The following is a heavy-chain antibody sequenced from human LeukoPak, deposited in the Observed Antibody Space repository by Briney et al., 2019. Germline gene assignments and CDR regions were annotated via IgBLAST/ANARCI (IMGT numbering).Heavy chain of an antibody. Sequence: GGSLRLSCAASGFTFSSYSMNWVRQAPGKGLEWVSYISSSSSYIYYADSVKGRFTISRDNAKNSLYLQMNSLRAEDTAVYYCARVSGTSGPRRGFDTWGEGDPLTVSS. CDR3: ARVSGTSGPRRGFDT. D-gene: IGHD2-2*01. V-gene: IGHV3-21*05. CDR2: ISSSSSYI. J-gene: IGHJ5*02. CDR1: GFTFSSYS.